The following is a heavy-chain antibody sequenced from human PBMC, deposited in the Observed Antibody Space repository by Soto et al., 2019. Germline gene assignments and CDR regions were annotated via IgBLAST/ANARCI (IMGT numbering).Heavy chain of an antibody. V-gene: IGHV3-15*07. CDR3: TTGERKWLRKHYYGMDV. D-gene: IGHD5-12*01. CDR1: GFTFSNAW. J-gene: IGHJ6*02. Sequence: GGSLRLSCAASGFTFSNAWMNWVRQAPGKGLEWVGRIKSKTDGGTTDYAAPVKGRFTISRDDSKITLYLQMNSLKTEDTAVYYCTTGERKWLRKHYYGMDVWGQGTTVTVSS. CDR2: IKSKTDGGTT.